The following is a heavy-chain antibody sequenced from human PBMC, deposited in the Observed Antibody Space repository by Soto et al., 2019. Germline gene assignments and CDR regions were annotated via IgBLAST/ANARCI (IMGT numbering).Heavy chain of an antibody. CDR3: ARDVPDCYSSGWYYRPNYFDY. D-gene: IGHD6-19*01. V-gene: IGHV1-18*01. CDR2: ISAYNGNT. Sequence: QVQLVQSGAEVKKPGASVKVSCKASGYTFTSYGISWVRQAPGQGLEWMGWISAYNGNTNYAQKLQGRVTMTTDTSTSTAYMELRSLRSDDTAVYYCARDVPDCYSSGWYYRPNYFDYWGQGTLVTVSS. J-gene: IGHJ4*02. CDR1: GYTFTSYG.